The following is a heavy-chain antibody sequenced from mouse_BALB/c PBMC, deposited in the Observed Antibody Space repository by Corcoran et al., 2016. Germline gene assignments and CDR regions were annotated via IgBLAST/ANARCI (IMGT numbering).Heavy chain of an antibody. D-gene: IGHD2-1*01. CDR1: GYSFTGYT. V-gene: IGHV1-18*01. CDR3: ARYYGNYYAMDY. J-gene: IGHJ4*01. CDR2: INPYNGGT. Sequence: EVQLQQSGPELVKPGASMKISCKASGYSFTGYTMNWVKQSHGKNLEWIGLINPYNGGTSYNQKFKGKATLTLDKSSSTAYMVLLSLTSEDSAFYYCARYYGNYYAMDYWGQGTSVTVSS.